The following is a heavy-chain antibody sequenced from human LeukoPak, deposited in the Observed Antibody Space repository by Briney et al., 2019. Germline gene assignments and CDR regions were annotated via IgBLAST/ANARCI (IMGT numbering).Heavy chain of an antibody. CDR2: INHSGST. J-gene: IGHJ6*03. CDR1: GGSFSGYY. D-gene: IGHD6-19*01. CDR3: ARTRREQWLVRAGYYYYMDV. Sequence: SETLSLTCAVYGGSFSGYYWSWIRQPPGKGLEWIGEINHSGSTNYNPSLKSRVTISVDTSKNQFSLKLSSVTAADTAVYYCARTRREQWLVRAGYYYYMDVWGKGTTVTVSS. V-gene: IGHV4-34*01.